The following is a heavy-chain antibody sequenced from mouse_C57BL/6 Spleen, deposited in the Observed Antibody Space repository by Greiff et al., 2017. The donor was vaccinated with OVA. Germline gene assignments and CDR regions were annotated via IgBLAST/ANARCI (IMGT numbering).Heavy chain of an antibody. V-gene: IGHV5-4*01. D-gene: IGHD5-1*01. CDR3: ARDEYGFAD. Sequence: EVQLMESGGGLVKPGGSLKLSCAASGFTFSSYAMSWVRQTPEKRLEWVAPISDGGSYTYYHDNVKGRFTLSRDNAKNNRYLQMSHLKSEDTAMYYWARDEYGFADWGKGTLVTV. CDR2: ISDGGSYT. J-gene: IGHJ3*01. CDR1: GFTFSSYA.